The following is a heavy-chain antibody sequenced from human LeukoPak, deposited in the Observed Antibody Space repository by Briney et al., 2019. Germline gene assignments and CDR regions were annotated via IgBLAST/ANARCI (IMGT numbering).Heavy chain of an antibody. D-gene: IGHD6-13*01. CDR1: GGSISSYY. J-gene: IGHJ3*02. Sequence: PSETLSLTCTVSGGSISSYYWSWIRQPPGKGLEWIGYIYYSGSTNYNPSLKSRVTISVDTSKNQFSLKLCSVTAADTAVYYCARGHSSSWVGDAFDIWGQGTMVTVSS. V-gene: IGHV4-59*01. CDR2: IYYSGST. CDR3: ARGHSSSWVGDAFDI.